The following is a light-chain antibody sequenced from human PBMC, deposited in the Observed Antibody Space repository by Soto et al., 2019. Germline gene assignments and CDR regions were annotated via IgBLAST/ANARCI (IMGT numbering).Light chain of an antibody. J-gene: IGLJ1*01. CDR1: SSDVGRYNS. CDR2: EVT. Sequence: QSALTQPASVSGSPGQSITISCTGTSSDVGRYNSVSWYQQHPGKAPKLMIYEVTNRPSGVSNRFSGSKSGNTASLTISGLQAEDEADYYCNSYTSSVAYVSGPGTKLNVL. V-gene: IGLV2-14*01. CDR3: NSYTSSVAYV.